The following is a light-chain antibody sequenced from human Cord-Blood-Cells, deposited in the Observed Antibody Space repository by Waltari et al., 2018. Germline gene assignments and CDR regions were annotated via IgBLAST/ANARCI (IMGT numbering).Light chain of an antibody. CDR1: SSNIGNNA. J-gene: IGLJ2*01. CDR3: AAWDDSLNGLV. V-gene: IGLV1-36*01. Sequence: QSVLTQPPSVSEAPRQRVTISCSGSSSNIGNNAVNWYQQLPGKAPKLLIYYDDLLPSGVSDRFSGSKSGPSASLAIGGLQSEDEADYYCAAWDDSLNGLVFGGGTKLTVL. CDR2: YDD.